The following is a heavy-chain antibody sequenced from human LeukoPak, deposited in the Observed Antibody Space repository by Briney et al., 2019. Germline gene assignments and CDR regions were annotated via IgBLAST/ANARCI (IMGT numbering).Heavy chain of an antibody. V-gene: IGHV3-7*01. CDR1: GFTFSSYW. D-gene: IGHD2-21*02. CDR2: IKQDGSEK. Sequence: GGSLRLSCAASGFTFSSYWMSWVRQAPGKGLEWVANIKQDGSEKYYVDSVKGRFTISRDNAKNSLYLQMNSLRAEDTAVYYCARSVSIVVVTAPPDYWGQGTLVTVSS. J-gene: IGHJ4*02. CDR3: ARSVSIVVVTAPPDY.